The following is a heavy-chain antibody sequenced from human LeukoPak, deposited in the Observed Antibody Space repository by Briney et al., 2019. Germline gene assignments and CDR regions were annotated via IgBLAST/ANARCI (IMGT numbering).Heavy chain of an antibody. V-gene: IGHV4-61*01. Sequence: PSETLSLTCTVSGGSVSSGSYYWSWIRQPPGKGLEWIGYIYYSGSTNYNPSLKCRVTISVDTSKNQFSLKLSSVTAADTAVYYCARVTGVGGIDYWGQGTLVTVSS. CDR1: GGSVSSGSYY. D-gene: IGHD3-16*01. CDR3: ARVTGVGGIDY. J-gene: IGHJ4*02. CDR2: IYYSGST.